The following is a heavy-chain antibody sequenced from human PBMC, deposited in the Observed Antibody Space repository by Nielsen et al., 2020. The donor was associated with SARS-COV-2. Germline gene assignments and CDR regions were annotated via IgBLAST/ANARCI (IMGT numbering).Heavy chain of an antibody. Sequence: GESLKISCEVSGFSLSYYWMHWVRQAPGKGLVWVARIASDGSSTSYADSVKGRLTISRDDTRNTLFLQMNTLRDEDTAVYYCTRSEPESFWTDRFQRRERHDAFDLWGRGTLVTVSS. J-gene: IGHJ3*01. V-gene: IGHV3-74*01. D-gene: IGHD3/OR15-3a*01. CDR3: TRSEPESFWTDRFQRRERHDAFDL. CDR1: GFSLSYYW. CDR2: IASDGSST.